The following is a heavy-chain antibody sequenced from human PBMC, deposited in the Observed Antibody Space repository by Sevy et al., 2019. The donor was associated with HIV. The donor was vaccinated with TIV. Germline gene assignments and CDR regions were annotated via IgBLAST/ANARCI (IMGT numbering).Heavy chain of an antibody. CDR1: GFTFRRNS. Sequence: GGSLRLSCTASGFTFRRNSMNWVRQAPGKGLEWLAYINTLSDTIKYADSVKGRFTISRDNAKNSLYLQMNSLRVEDTAEYYCARDASVAAYYFDFWGQGTLVTVSS. CDR2: INTLSDTI. V-gene: IGHV3-48*01. J-gene: IGHJ4*02. CDR3: ARDASVAAYYFDF. D-gene: IGHD6-19*01.